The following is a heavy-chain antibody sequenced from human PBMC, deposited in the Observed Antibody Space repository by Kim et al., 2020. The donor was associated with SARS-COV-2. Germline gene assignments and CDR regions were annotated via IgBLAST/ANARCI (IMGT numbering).Heavy chain of an antibody. CDR3: ARGRDIVVVPAAKARAAAFDI. CDR2: INHSGST. V-gene: IGHV4-34*01. J-gene: IGHJ3*02. Sequence: SETLSLTCAVYGGSFSGYYWSWIRQPPGKGLEWIGEINHSGSTNYNPSLKSRVTISVDTSKNQFSLKLSSVTAADTAVYYCARGRDIVVVPAAKARAAAFDIWGQGTMVTVSS. CDR1: GGSFSGYY. D-gene: IGHD2-2*01.